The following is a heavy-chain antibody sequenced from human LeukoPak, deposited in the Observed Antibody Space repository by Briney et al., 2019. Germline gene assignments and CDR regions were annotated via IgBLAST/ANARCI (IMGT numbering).Heavy chain of an antibody. D-gene: IGHD2-15*01. V-gene: IGHV3-30-3*01. Sequence: PGRSLRLSCAASGFTFSSYAMHWVRQAPGKGLEWVAVISYDGSNKYYADSVKGRFTISRDNSKNTLYLQMNSLRAEDTAVYYCARGYRGSLYYYYGMDVWGQGTTVTVSS. J-gene: IGHJ6*02. CDR3: ARGYRGSLYYYYGMDV. CDR1: GFTFSSYA. CDR2: ISYDGSNK.